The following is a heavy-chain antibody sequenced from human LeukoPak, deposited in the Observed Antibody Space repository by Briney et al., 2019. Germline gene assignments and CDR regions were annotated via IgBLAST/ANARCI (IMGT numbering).Heavy chain of an antibody. D-gene: IGHD5-24*01. CDR3: ARMGYYYGVDV. V-gene: IGHV3-66*01. CDR1: GFTVSSNY. Sequence: GGSMRLSCAASGFTVSSNYMSWVRQAPGKGLEWVSVIYSGGSTYYADSVKGRFTISRDNSKNTLYLQMNSLRAEDTAVYYCARMGYYYGVDVWGQGTTVTVSS. J-gene: IGHJ6*02. CDR2: IYSGGST.